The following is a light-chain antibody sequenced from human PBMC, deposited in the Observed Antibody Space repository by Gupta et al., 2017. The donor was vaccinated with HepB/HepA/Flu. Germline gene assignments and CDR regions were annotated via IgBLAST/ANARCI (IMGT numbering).Light chain of an antibody. V-gene: IGLV2-8*01. CDR3: SSYAGSNNWV. CDR1: SSDVGAYNY. J-gene: IGLJ3*02. Sequence: QPALTQPPSASGSAGQSVTLSCTGTSSDVGAYNYVSWYQQHTGKAPKLMIYEVSKRPSGVHDRFSGSKSGNTASLTVSGLQAEDEADYYCSSYAGSNNWVFGGGTKLTVL. CDR2: EVS.